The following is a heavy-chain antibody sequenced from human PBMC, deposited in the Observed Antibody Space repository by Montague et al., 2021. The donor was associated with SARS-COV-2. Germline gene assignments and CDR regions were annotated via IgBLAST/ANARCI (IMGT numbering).Heavy chain of an antibody. CDR3: ARDAEGIAARRSDAFDI. CDR1: GFTVSSTY. J-gene: IGHJ3*02. V-gene: IGHV3-53*01. Sequence: SLRLSCAASGFTVSSTYMNWVRQAPGKGLEWVSVIYRGGSTYYADSVKGRFTISRDNSKNTLYLQMNSLRAEDTAMYYCARDAEGIAARRSDAFDIWGQGTMVTVSS. D-gene: IGHD6-6*01. CDR2: IYRGGST.